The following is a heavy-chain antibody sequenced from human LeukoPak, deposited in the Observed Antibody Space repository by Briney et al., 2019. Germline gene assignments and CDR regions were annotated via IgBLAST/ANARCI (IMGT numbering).Heavy chain of an antibody. D-gene: IGHD4-17*01. V-gene: IGHV1-69*05. J-gene: IGHJ6*03. CDR2: IIPIFGTA. Sequence: SVKVSCKASGGTFSSYAISWVRQAPGQGLEWMGGIIPIFGTANYAQKFQGRVTITTDESTGTAYMELSSLRSEDTAVYYCARHGDFPFTRYYYYMDVWGKGTTVTVSS. CDR1: GGTFSSYA. CDR3: ARHGDFPFTRYYYYMDV.